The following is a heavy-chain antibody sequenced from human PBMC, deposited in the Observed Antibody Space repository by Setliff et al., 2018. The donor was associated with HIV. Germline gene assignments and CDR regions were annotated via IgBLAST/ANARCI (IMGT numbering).Heavy chain of an antibody. D-gene: IGHD2-15*01. CDR1: DDPISSYY. V-gene: IGHV4-4*07. J-gene: IGHJ6*03. CDR2: LYVSGDT. CDR3: ARTGHRLLRGYMDV. Sequence: PSETLSLTCYVTDDPISSYYWSWVRQPAGKGLEWIGRLYVSGDTNYNPSLKSRVTMSLATSKKPFSLNLKSGTAADTAVYYCARTGHRLLRGYMDVWGKGTTVTVSS.